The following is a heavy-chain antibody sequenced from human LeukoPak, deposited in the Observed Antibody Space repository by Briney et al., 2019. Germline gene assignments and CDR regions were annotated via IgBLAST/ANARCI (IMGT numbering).Heavy chain of an antibody. V-gene: IGHV3-48*03. Sequence: PGGSLRLSCAASGFTFSSYEMNWVRQAPGKGLEWVSYISSSGSTIYYADSVKGRFTISRDNAKNSPYLQMNSLRAEDTAVYYCARDRGTLRIDYWGQGTLVTVSS. CDR2: ISSSGSTI. CDR3: ARDRGTLRIDY. CDR1: GFTFSSYE. D-gene: IGHD2/OR15-2a*01. J-gene: IGHJ4*02.